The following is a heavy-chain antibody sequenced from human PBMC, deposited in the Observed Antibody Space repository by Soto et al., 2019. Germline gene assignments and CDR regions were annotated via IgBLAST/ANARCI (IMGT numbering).Heavy chain of an antibody. CDR1: GYTFVRYG. J-gene: IGHJ6*02. V-gene: IGHV1-18*01. CDR3: ARRDYYSYGMDV. Sequence: QVQLVQSGAEVKKPGASVKVSCKTSGYTFVRYGITWVRQAPGQGLEWMGWISTHNGNTNYGKKLQGRVTMTTDTSTSPAYMELRSLRSDDTAVYYCARRDYYSYGMDVWGQGTTVTVSS. CDR2: ISTHNGNT.